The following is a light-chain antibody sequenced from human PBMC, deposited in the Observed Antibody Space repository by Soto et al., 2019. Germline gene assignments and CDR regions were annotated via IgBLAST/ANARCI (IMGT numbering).Light chain of an antibody. CDR1: QSIISRY. CDR3: QQYGSSPRT. CDR2: GVS. J-gene: IGKJ1*01. Sequence: IVLTQSPCTLSLSPGERAPLSCRASQSIISRYLAWYQHKPDQAPSLLIYGVSNRATGIPERFSGSGSGTDFTLTISRLEPEDFAVYFCQQYGSSPRTFGQGTKVDIK. V-gene: IGKV3-20*01.